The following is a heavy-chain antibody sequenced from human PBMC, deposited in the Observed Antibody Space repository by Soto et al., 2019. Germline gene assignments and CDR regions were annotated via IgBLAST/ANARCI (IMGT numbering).Heavy chain of an antibody. V-gene: IGHV3-30*18. CDR1: GFIFINYV. J-gene: IGHJ6*02. Sequence: GGSLRLSFAASGFIFINYVMHWVRQAPGKGLEWVAVISYDGSNKYYADSVKGRFTISRDNSKNTLYLQMNSLRAEDTAVYYCAKDLGGGMDVWGQGTTVTVSS. CDR2: ISYDGSNK. CDR3: AKDLGGGMDV.